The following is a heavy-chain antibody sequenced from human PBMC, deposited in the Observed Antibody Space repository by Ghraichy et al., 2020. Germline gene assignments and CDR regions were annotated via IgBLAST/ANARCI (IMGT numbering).Heavy chain of an antibody. Sequence: SGPTLVKPTQTLTLTCTFSGFSLSATGVGVGWIRQPPGKALEWLALIYWDNDKRYSPSLKSRLTITKDTSRNQVVLTMTNMDPVDTATYYCAHRHGWGAGEDYFDYWGQGTLVTVSS. V-gene: IGHV2-5*02. D-gene: IGHD7-27*01. CDR2: IYWDNDK. CDR3: AHRHGWGAGEDYFDY. J-gene: IGHJ4*02. CDR1: GFSLSATGVG.